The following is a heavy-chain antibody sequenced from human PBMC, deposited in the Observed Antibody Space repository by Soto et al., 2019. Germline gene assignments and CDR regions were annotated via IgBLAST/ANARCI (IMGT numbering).Heavy chain of an antibody. V-gene: IGHV6-1*01. J-gene: IGHJ3*02. Sequence: SQTLSLTCAISGDSVSSNSAAWNWIRQSPSRGLEWLGRTYYRSKWYNDYAVSVKSRITINPDTSKNQFSLQVNSVTLEDTAVYYCARQLSRDDRVFFDIWGQGTMVTVSS. CDR2: TYYRSKWYN. CDR3: ARQLSRDDRVFFDI. D-gene: IGHD3-9*01. CDR1: GDSVSSNSAA.